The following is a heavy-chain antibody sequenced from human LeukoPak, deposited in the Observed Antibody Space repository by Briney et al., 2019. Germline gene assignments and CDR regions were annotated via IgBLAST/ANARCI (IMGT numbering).Heavy chain of an antibody. CDR1: GYSFTSYY. J-gene: IGHJ3*02. D-gene: IGHD3-22*01. Sequence: ASVNVSCKASGYSFTSYYIHWVRRAPGQGLEWMGIINPSGGSTTYAQKFQGKVTLTRDTSTSTVYMELSSLRSEDTAVYYCARSYYDDSSGASNAFDIWGQGTMVTVSS. V-gene: IGHV1-46*01. CDR3: ARSYYDDSSGASNAFDI. CDR2: INPSGGST.